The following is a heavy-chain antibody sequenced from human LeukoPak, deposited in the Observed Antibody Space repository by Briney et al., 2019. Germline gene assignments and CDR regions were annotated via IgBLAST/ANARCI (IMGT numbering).Heavy chain of an antibody. CDR1: GGSFSGYY. D-gene: IGHD2-8*01. CDR3: ARAYCTNGVCRSYGMDV. CDR2: INHSGST. Sequence: SETLSLTCAVYGGSFSGYYWSWIRQPPGKGLEWIGEINHSGSTNYNPSLKSRVTISVDTSKNQFSPKLSSVTAADTAVYYCARAYCTNGVCRSYGMDVWGQGTTVTVSS. V-gene: IGHV4-34*01. J-gene: IGHJ6*02.